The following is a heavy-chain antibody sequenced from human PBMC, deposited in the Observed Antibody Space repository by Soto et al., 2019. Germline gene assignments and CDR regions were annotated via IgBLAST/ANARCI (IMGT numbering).Heavy chain of an antibody. V-gene: IGHV3-23*01. Sequence: GSLRLSCAASGFTFSSYAMSWVRQAPGKGLEWVSAISGSGGSTYYADSVKGRFTISRDNSKNTLYLQMNSLRAEDTAVYYCAKDPAFDDFWSGYYKGGNFDYWGQGT. J-gene: IGHJ4*02. D-gene: IGHD3-3*01. CDR2: ISGSGGST. CDR1: GFTFSSYA. CDR3: AKDPAFDDFWSGYYKGGNFDY.